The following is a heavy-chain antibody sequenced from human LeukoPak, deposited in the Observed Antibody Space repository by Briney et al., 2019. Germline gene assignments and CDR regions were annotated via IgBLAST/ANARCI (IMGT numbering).Heavy chain of an antibody. D-gene: IGHD3-22*01. CDR1: GVSISSGDYY. Sequence: PSETLSLTCTVSGVSISSGDYYWSWLRQPPGKGLEWIGYIYYSGSTYYNPSLKSRFTISVDTSTNQFSLKLTSVTAADTALYYCARELRYDNSDSGAFWGQGTVVTVSS. V-gene: IGHV4-30-4*08. CDR3: ARELRYDNSDSGAF. J-gene: IGHJ3*01. CDR2: IYYSGST.